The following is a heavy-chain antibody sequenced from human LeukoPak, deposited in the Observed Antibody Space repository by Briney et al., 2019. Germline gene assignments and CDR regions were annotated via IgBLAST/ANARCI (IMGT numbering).Heavy chain of an antibody. J-gene: IGHJ4*02. CDR2: IYYSGST. CDR3: ARVIKWAYYFDY. Sequence: GSLRLSCAASGFTFSSYSMNWVRQAPGKGLEWIGSIYYSGSTYYNPSLKSRVTISVDTSKNQFSLKLSFVTAADTAVYYCARVIKWAYYFDYWGQGTLVTVSS. D-gene: IGHD5-12*01. CDR1: GFTFSSYS. V-gene: IGHV4-39*07.